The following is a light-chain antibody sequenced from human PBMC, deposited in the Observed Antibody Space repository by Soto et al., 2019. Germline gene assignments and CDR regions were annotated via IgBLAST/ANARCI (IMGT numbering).Light chain of an antibody. V-gene: IGKV1D-12*01. CDR3: QQANSFPLT. J-gene: IGKJ4*01. CDR1: QPISSW. CDR2: VAS. Sequence: DIQMTQSPDSVSASVGDSITITCRASQPISSWVVCYQQKPWQAPKLLIYVASRLQGGVPLTFSGSGSGTDCTLTIHTLQPEDFATYYCQQANSFPLTYGGGTRVEVK.